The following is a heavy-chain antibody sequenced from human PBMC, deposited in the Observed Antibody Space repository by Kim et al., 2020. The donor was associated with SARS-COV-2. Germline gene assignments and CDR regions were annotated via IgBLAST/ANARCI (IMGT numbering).Heavy chain of an antibody. CDR2: T. V-gene: IGHV3-74*01. D-gene: IGHD3-9*01. J-gene: IGHJ4*02. CDR3: TRDFDWLLFDY. Sequence: TIYADSVKGRFTISRDNAKNTLYLKMNSLRGEDTAVYYCTRDFDWLLFDYWGQGTLVTVSS.